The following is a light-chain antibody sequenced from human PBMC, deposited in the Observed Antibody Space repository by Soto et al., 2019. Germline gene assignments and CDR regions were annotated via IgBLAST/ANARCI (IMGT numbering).Light chain of an antibody. J-gene: IGLJ2*01. CDR1: SSDVGGYNY. V-gene: IGLV2-14*01. CDR2: DVS. CDR3: SSYSSRSIPV. Sequence: QSALTQPASVSGSPGQSITISCIGTSSDVGGYNYVSWYQQHPGKAPKLMIYDVSNRPSGVSNRFSGSKSGNTASLTISGLQAEGEADYYCSSYSSRSIPVFGGGTKLTVL.